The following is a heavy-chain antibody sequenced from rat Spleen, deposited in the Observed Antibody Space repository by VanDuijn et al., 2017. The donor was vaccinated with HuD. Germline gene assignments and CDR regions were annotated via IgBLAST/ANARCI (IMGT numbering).Heavy chain of an antibody. Sequence: EVQLVESGGDLVQPGRSLKLSCAASGFTFRNYDMAWVRQAPTMGLEWVASISYEGSGTYYGDSVKGRCTISRDNAKSTLYLQMNSLRSEDTATYYCARREGGLFDYWGQGVMVTVSS. CDR1: GFTFRNYD. J-gene: IGHJ2*01. CDR2: ISYEGSGT. CDR3: ARREGGLFDY. D-gene: IGHD1-11*01. V-gene: IGHV5-22*01.